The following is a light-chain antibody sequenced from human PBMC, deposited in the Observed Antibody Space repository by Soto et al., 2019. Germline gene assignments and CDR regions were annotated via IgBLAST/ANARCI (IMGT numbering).Light chain of an antibody. CDR3: SSYTTVSTYV. J-gene: IGLJ1*01. CDR2: DVR. CDR1: SSDVGGYNY. V-gene: IGLV2-14*01. Sequence: QSVLTQPASVSGSPGQSITISCTGTSSDVGGYNYVSWYQQHPGKAPKLMIYDVRNRPSGFSNRFSGSKSVNTAPLTISGLQAEDEADYYCSSYTTVSTYVFGTGTKVTVL.